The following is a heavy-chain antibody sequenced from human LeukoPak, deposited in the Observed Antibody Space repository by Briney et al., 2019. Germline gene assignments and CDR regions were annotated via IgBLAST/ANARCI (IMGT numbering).Heavy chain of an antibody. Sequence: GGSLRLSCAASGFTFNNYAMSWVRQAPGKGLEWVSYISNSGSITYYADSVKGRFTISRDNSRNTLYLQMNSLRAEDTAVYYCARPYATKYCSSTSCYNWGQGTLVTVSS. CDR2: ISNSGSIT. J-gene: IGHJ4*02. D-gene: IGHD2-2*02. CDR3: ARPYATKYCSSTSCYN. V-gene: IGHV3-23*01. CDR1: GFTFNNYA.